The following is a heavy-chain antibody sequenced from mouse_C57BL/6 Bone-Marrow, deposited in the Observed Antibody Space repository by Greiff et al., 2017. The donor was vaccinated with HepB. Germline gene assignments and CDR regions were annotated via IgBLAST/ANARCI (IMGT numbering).Heavy chain of an antibody. CDR2: IDPETGGT. J-gene: IGHJ4*01. CDR3: TRGGLPYYYAMDY. D-gene: IGHD2-2*01. Sequence: QVQLQQSGAELVRPGASVTLSCKASGYTFTDYEMHWVKQTPVHGLEWIGAIDPETGGTAYNQKFKGKAILTADKSSSTAYMELRSLPSEDSAVYYWTRGGLPYYYAMDYWGQGTAVTVSS. V-gene: IGHV1-15*01. CDR1: GYTFTDYE.